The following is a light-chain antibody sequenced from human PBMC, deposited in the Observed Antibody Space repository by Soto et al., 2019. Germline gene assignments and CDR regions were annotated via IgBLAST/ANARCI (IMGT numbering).Light chain of an antibody. Sequence: DIQLTQSPSFLSASVGDRVTITCRASQGISSYLAWYQQKPGKAPKLLIYAASTLQSGVPSRFSGSGYGTEFTLTISSLQPEDFATYYCQQLNSFPITFGQGTRLDIK. CDR3: QQLNSFPIT. V-gene: IGKV1-9*01. CDR2: AAS. CDR1: QGISSY. J-gene: IGKJ5*01.